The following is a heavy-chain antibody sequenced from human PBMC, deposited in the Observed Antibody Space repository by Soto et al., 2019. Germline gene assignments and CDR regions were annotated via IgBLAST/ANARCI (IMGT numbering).Heavy chain of an antibody. CDR2: ISPYNGNT. CDR3: ARDPFSHFYGSGSPTCVDV. Sequence: QVQLVQSGAEVKQPGASVKVSCKASAYTFTSYGITWVRQAPGQGLEWMGWISPYNGNTNYAQKFQGRVTMTTDTSTSTAYIELRSLRSDDTVVYYCARDPFSHFYGSGSPTCVDVWGQGTTVTVSS. V-gene: IGHV1-18*01. D-gene: IGHD3-10*01. J-gene: IGHJ6*02. CDR1: AYTFTSYG.